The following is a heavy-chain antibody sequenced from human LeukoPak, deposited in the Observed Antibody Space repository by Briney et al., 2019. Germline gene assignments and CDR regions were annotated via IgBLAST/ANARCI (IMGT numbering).Heavy chain of an antibody. D-gene: IGHD6-6*01. CDR2: FPPEDGET. J-gene: IGHJ6*03. V-gene: IGHV1-24*01. Sequence: ASVQVSCTVPGHTLTPSSMHCARQAPGKGLGRMGVFPPEDGETIYEEKYQSRVTMTEDTSTDTAYMELSSLRSENTAVYYCATDGGLQLIPFYYYYMDVWGKGTTVTVSS. CDR3: ATDGGLQLIPFYYYYMDV. CDR1: GHTLTPSS.